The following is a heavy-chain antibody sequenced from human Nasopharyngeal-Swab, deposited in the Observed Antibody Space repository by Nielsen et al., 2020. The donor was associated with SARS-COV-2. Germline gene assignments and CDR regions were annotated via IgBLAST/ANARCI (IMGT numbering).Heavy chain of an antibody. Sequence: GSLRLSCAVYGGSFSGYYWSWIRQPPGKGLEWIGEINHSGGTNYNPSLKSRIAISVDTSKNHFSLRLSSVTAADTAVYYCARGRPITMVRGGKYYYAMDVWGQGTTVTVSS. J-gene: IGHJ6*02. CDR1: GGSFSGYY. V-gene: IGHV4-34*01. CDR2: INHSGGT. CDR3: ARGRPITMVRGGKYYYAMDV. D-gene: IGHD3-10*01.